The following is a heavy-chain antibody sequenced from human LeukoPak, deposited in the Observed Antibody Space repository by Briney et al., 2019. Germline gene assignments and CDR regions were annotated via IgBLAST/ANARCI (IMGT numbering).Heavy chain of an antibody. Sequence: GGSLRLSCAASGFTFSSYSMNWVRQAPGKGLEWVSSISSSSSYIYYTDSVKGRFTISRDNAKNSLYLQMNSLRAEDTAVYYCAREVAVAGYGYWGQGTLVTVSS. CDR2: ISSSSSYI. J-gene: IGHJ4*02. CDR1: GFTFSSYS. CDR3: AREVAVAGYGY. D-gene: IGHD6-19*01. V-gene: IGHV3-21*01.